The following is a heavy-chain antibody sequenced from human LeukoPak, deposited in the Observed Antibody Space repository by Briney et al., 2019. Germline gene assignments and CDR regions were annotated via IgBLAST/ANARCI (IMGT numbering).Heavy chain of an antibody. J-gene: IGHJ4*02. D-gene: IGHD6-13*01. CDR3: AKGTGGSSSWFDY. CDR1: GFTFSSQW. V-gene: IGHV3-74*01. CDR2: ISSGGSTT. Sequence: PGGSLRLSCAASGFTFSSQWMHWVRQAPGKGLVWVSYISSGGSTTSYADSVKGRFTISRDNAKNTLYLQMNSLRAEDTAVYYCAKGTGGSSSWFDYWGQGTLVTVSS.